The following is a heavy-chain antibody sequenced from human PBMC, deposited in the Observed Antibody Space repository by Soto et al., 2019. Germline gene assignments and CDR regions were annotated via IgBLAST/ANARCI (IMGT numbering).Heavy chain of an antibody. CDR1: GYTFTSYD. Sequence: QVQLVQSGAEVKKPGASVKVSCKASGYTFTSYDINWVRQATGQGLEWMGWMNPNSGNTAYAQKFQGRVTMTRNTSISTAYMALNSLRSEDTAVYFCARERETRGFAPWGQGTLVTVSS. D-gene: IGHD1-26*01. CDR2: MNPNSGNT. V-gene: IGHV1-8*01. J-gene: IGHJ5*02. CDR3: ARERETRGFAP.